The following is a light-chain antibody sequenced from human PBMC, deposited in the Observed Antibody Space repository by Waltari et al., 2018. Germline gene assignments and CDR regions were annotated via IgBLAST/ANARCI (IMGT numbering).Light chain of an antibody. CDR2: EVY. V-gene: IGLV2-14*01. CDR3: SSYTSSSTGI. Sequence: QSALTQPASVSGPPGQSITISCTGTSRYVGGYNFVSWYQQHPAKVPKLIIYEVYNRPSGVSYRFSGSKSGNTASLTISGLQAEDEADYYCSSYTSSSTGIFGGGTKLTVL. CDR1: SRYVGGYNF. J-gene: IGLJ2*01.